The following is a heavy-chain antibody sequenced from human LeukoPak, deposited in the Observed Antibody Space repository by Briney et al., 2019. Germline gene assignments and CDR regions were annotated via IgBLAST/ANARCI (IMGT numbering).Heavy chain of an antibody. V-gene: IGHV3-66*01. Sequence: GGSLRLSCAASGFTVSSNYMSWVRQAPGKGLEWVSVIYSGGSTYYADSVKGRFTISRDNSKNTLYLQMNSLRAEDTAVYYCGXXXVAVAGPFDIWGQGTMVTVSS. CDR1: GFTVSSNY. CDR2: IYSGGST. CDR3: GXXXVAVAGPFDI. J-gene: IGHJ3*02. D-gene: IGHD6-13*01.